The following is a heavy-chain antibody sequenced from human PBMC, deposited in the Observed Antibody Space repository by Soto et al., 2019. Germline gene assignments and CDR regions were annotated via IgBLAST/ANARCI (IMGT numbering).Heavy chain of an antibody. D-gene: IGHD6-13*01. CDR3: ARAGTAWYVRPWYFAL. Sequence: QVQLQQWGAGLLKPSETLSLTCAVYGGSFSDPYWNWIRQPPGKGLEWIGEINHSAGTIYNPSLRRRVSISLDTSKNQVSLTLTSVTAADTAVYYCARAGTAWYVRPWYFALWGRGTPVTVSS. V-gene: IGHV4-34*01. J-gene: IGHJ2*01. CDR2: INHSAGT. CDR1: GGSFSDPY.